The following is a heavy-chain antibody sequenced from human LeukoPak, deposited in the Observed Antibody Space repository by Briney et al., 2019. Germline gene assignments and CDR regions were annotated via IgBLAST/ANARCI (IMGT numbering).Heavy chain of an antibody. CDR3: AGAPNRHFFDY. CDR2: IYYTGTT. Sequence: SETLSLTCTVSSGSITSYYWSLIRQPPGKGLEYIGHIYYTGTTDYNPSLKSRVTMSVDTSKNQFSLRLISVTASDTAVYFCAGAPNRHFFDYWGHGTLVAVSS. V-gene: IGHV4-59*01. J-gene: IGHJ4*01. CDR1: SGSITSYY.